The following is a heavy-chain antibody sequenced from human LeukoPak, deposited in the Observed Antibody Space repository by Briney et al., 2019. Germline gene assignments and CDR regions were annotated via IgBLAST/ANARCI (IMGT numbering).Heavy chain of an antibody. CDR3: ARIMITFGGVPNYFDY. CDR1: DDSISDYY. J-gene: IGHJ4*02. V-gene: IGHV4-59*08. CDR2: FHNSGTS. Sequence: SETLSLTCTVSDDSISDYYRGWIRQPPGKGLEWIGYFHNSGTSTYNPSLKSRVTISADTSKNQFSLKLSSVTAADTAVYYCARIMITFGGVPNYFDYWGQGTLVTVSS. D-gene: IGHD3-16*01.